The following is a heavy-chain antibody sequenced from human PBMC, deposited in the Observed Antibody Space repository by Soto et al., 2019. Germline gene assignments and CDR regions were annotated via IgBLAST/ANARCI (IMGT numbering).Heavy chain of an antibody. CDR3: AKDQGLRFLEWLLYPPNDAFDI. CDR2: ISGSGGST. CDR1: GFTFSSYA. D-gene: IGHD3-3*01. J-gene: IGHJ3*02. Sequence: GGSLRLSCAASGFTFSSYAMSWVRQAPGKGLEWVSAISGSGGSTYYADSVKGRFTISRDNSKNTLYLQMNSLRAEDTAVYYCAKDQGLRFLEWLLYPPNDAFDIWGQGTMVTVSS. V-gene: IGHV3-23*01.